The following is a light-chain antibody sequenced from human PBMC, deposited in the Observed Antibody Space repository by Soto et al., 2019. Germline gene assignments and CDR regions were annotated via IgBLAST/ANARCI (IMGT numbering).Light chain of an antibody. J-gene: IGLJ1*01. V-gene: IGLV2-14*03. CDR3: SSYTSSSTYD. CDR2: DVS. Sequence: HSALTQPASVSGSPGQSIIISCTGTSSDVGGHNFVSWYQQHPGKVPKLMIYDVSNRPSGVSNRFSGSKSGNTASPTISGLQAEDEADYYCSSYTSSSTYDFGTGTKVTVL. CDR1: SSDVGGHNF.